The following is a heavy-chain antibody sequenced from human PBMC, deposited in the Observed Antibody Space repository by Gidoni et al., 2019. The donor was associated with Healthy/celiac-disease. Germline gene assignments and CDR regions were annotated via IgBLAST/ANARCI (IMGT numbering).Heavy chain of an antibody. CDR1: GYTLTELS. J-gene: IGHJ4*02. CDR2: FDPEDGET. Sequence: QVQLVQSGAEVKQPGASVKVSCKVPGYTLTELSMHWVRQAPGYGLEWMGGFDPEDGETIYAQKFQGRVTMTEDTSTDTAYMELSSLRSEDTAVYYCATVHNHVVVPAAIALDYWGQGTLVTVSS. CDR3: ATVHNHVVVPAAIALDY. D-gene: IGHD2-2*01. V-gene: IGHV1-24*01.